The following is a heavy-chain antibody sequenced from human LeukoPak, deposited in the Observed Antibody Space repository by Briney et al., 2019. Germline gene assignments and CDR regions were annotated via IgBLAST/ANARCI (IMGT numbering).Heavy chain of an antibody. CDR1: GFTFSNYA. D-gene: IGHD6-13*01. CDR3: TKMAGYNSRFDY. Sequence: GGSLRISCTASGFTFSNYAMSWVRQAPGKGLEWVSTIFGYGGSTYYADSVEGRFTISRDNSKNTLYLQLNSLTVEDTATYYCTKMAGYNSRFDYWGQGTLVTVAS. V-gene: IGHV3-23*01. J-gene: IGHJ4*02. CDR2: IFGYGGST.